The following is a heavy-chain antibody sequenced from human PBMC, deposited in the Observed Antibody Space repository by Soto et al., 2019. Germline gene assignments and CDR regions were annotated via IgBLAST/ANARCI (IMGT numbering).Heavy chain of an antibody. V-gene: IGHV4-34*01. J-gene: IGHJ5*02. CDR1: GGSFSGYY. CDR2: INHSGST. CDR3: ARGRSGRWLQFSNNWFDP. Sequence: QSQTLSLTCAVYGGSFSGYYWSWIRQPPGKGLEWIGEINHSGSTNYNPSLKSRVTISVDTSKNQFSLKLSSVTAADTAVYYCARGRSGRWLQFSNNWFDPWGQGTLVTVSS. D-gene: IGHD5-12*01.